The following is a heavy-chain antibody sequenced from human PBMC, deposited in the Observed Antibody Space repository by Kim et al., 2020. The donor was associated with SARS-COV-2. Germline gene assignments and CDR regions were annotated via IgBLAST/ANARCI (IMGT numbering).Heavy chain of an antibody. CDR3: VRSTWGEVNDY. J-gene: IGHJ4*02. CDR2: INTKDGDT. Sequence: ASVKVSCKTSGYILSIYGFSWVRQAPGQGLQWMGWINTKDGDTKYVQKFQDRVTMTTDSSTSTAYMELRSLKFGDTAVYNDVRSTWGEVNDYWRQGTLVTVSS. V-gene: IGHV1-18*01. D-gene: IGHD3-16*01. CDR1: GYILSIYG.